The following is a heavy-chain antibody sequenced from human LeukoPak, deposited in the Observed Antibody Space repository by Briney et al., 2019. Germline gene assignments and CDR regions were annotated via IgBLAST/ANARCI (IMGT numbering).Heavy chain of an antibody. Sequence: GGSLRLSCAASGFTFSSYNMNWVRQAPGKGLEWVAYIRYDGSNKYYADSVKGRFTISRDISKNTLYLQMGSLRAEDMAVYYCAGGSGSYYKKAFDIWGQGTMVTVSS. CDR1: GFTFSSYN. D-gene: IGHD3-10*01. J-gene: IGHJ3*02. CDR2: IRYDGSNK. V-gene: IGHV3-30*02. CDR3: AGGSGSYYKKAFDI.